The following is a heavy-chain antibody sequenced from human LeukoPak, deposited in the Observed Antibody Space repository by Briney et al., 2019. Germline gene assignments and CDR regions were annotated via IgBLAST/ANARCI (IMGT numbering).Heavy chain of an antibody. Sequence: GGSLRLSCAASGFTFSSYAMHWVRQAPGKGLEWVAVISYDGSNKYYADSVKGRFTISRDNSKSTLYLQMNSLRAEDTAVYYCARERVVVVAARAYYYYYGMDVWGQGTTVTVSS. D-gene: IGHD2-15*01. CDR3: ARERVVVVAARAYYYYYGMDV. V-gene: IGHV3-30-3*01. CDR1: GFTFSSYA. J-gene: IGHJ6*02. CDR2: ISYDGSNK.